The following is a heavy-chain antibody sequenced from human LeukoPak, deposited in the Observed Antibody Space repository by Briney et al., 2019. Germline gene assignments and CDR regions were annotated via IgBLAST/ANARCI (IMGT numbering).Heavy chain of an antibody. V-gene: IGHV4-4*09. CDR3: ASHLGRTTIAAY. D-gene: IGHD6-6*01. CDR1: GGSISSYY. Sequence: SETLSLTCTVSGGSISSYYWSWIRQPPGKGLEWIGYIYTSGSTNYNPSLQSRVTISVDTSKNQFSLKLSSVTAADTAVYYCASHLGRTTIAAYWGQGTLVTVSS. J-gene: IGHJ4*02. CDR2: IYTSGST.